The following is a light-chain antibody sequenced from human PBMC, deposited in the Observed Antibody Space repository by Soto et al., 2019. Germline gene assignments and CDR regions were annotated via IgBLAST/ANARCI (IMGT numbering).Light chain of an antibody. CDR2: KAS. CDR1: QSISYW. Sequence: DIQMTQSPYTLSASVGDRVTITCRASQSISYWLAWYQQKPGKAPNLLIYKASSLESGVPSRFSGSGSGTEFTLTVSNLQPDEFASDYCQQYNSYPLTFGPGTKVDIK. V-gene: IGKV1-5*03. CDR3: QQYNSYPLT. J-gene: IGKJ3*01.